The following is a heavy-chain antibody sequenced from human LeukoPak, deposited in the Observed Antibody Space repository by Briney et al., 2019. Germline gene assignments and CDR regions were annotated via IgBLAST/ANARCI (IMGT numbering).Heavy chain of an antibody. D-gene: IGHD3-9*01. CDR3: ARKYDILTGYDNWFDP. CDR1: GGSFSGYY. Sequence: SETLSLTCAVYGGSFSGYYWSWIRQPPGKGLEWIGEINHSGSTNYNPSLKSRVTISVDTSKNQFSLKLSSVTAADTAVYYCARKYDILTGYDNWFDPWGQGTLVTVSS. J-gene: IGHJ5*02. V-gene: IGHV4-34*01. CDR2: INHSGST.